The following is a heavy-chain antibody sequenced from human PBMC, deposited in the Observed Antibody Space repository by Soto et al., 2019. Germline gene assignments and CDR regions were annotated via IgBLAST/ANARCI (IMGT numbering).Heavy chain of an antibody. CDR1: GFSLRTSGVG. J-gene: IGHJ4*02. CDR3: AHRRMVRGVSSFDY. V-gene: IGHV2-5*02. Sequence: QITLKESGPTLVKPTQTLTLTCTFSGFSLRTSGVGVGWIRQPPGKSLEWLALIYWDDDKRYSPSLKSRLTITKDTSNNQVVLTMTNMHPVDTSTYYCAHRRMVRGVSSFDYWGQGPLVTVSS. CDR2: IYWDDDK. D-gene: IGHD3-10*01.